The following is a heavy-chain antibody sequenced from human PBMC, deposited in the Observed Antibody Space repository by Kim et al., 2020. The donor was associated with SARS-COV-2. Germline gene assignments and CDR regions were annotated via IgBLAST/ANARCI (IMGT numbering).Heavy chain of an antibody. CDR3: ARALGYCSGGSCYSGAY. V-gene: IGHV3-21*01. J-gene: IGHJ4*02. D-gene: IGHD2-15*01. Sequence: GGSLRLSCAASGFTFSSYSMNWVRQAPGKGLEWVSSISSSSSYIYYADSVKGRFTISRDNAKNSLYLQMNSLRAEDTAVYYCARALGYCSGGSCYSGAYWGQGTLVTVSS. CDR1: GFTFSSYS. CDR2: ISSSSSYI.